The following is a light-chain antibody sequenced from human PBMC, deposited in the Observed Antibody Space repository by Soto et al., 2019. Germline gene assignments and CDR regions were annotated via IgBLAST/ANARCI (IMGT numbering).Light chain of an antibody. CDR1: QSISSW. J-gene: IGKJ1*01. Sequence: DIQMTQSPSTLSASVVYRVTITCRASQSISSWLAWYQQKPGKAPKLLIYKASSLESGVPSRFSGSGSGTEFTLTISSLQPEDFATYYCQQSYSTPQKFGQGTKVDIK. CDR3: QQSYSTPQK. CDR2: KAS. V-gene: IGKV1-5*03.